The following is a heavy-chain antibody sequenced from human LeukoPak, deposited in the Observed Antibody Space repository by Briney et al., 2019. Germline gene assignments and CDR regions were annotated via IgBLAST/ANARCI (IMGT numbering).Heavy chain of an antibody. Sequence: GGSLRLSCAASVFTFSSYWMSWVRQAPGKGLEWMATIKQDGSEKYYVDSVKGRFTISRDNAKNSLYLQMNSLRAEDTAVYYCARDLYGDYVGFDYWGQGTLVTVSS. D-gene: IGHD4-17*01. CDR1: VFTFSSYW. CDR2: IKQDGSEK. CDR3: ARDLYGDYVGFDY. J-gene: IGHJ4*02. V-gene: IGHV3-7*01.